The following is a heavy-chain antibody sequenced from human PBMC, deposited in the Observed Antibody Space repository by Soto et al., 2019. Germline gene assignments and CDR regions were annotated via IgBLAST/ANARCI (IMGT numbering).Heavy chain of an antibody. D-gene: IGHD5-18*01. CDR3: ARDRLMATAGTARHYFGLDV. V-gene: IGHV4-31*03. Sequence: SETLSLTCSVSGDSISSSGYYWSWIRQRPGKGLEWIGNIYYSGSSYNNPSLKSRVTISVNTSKNQFSLNLRSVTAADTAVCYCARDRLMATAGTARHYFGLDVWGQGTTVTVSS. CDR2: IYYSGSS. CDR1: GDSISSSGYY. J-gene: IGHJ6*02.